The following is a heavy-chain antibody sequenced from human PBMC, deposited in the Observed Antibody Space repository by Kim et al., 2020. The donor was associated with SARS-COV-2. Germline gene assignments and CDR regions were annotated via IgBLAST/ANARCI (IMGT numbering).Heavy chain of an antibody. Sequence: SETLSLTCTVSGGSISSSSYYWGWIRQPPGKGLEWIGSIYYSGSTYYNPSLKSRVTISVDTSKNQFSLKLSSVTAADTAVYYCARRGSSSPNWFDPWGQG. J-gene: IGHJ5*02. CDR2: IYYSGST. CDR3: ARRGSSSPNWFDP. D-gene: IGHD6-13*01. CDR1: GGSISSSSYY. V-gene: IGHV4-39*01.